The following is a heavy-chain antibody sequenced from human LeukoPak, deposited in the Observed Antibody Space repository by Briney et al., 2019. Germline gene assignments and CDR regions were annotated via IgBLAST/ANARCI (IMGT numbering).Heavy chain of an antibody. D-gene: IGHD3-22*01. J-gene: IGHJ4*02. Sequence: PETLSLTCAVSGYSISSGYYWGWIRQPPGKGLEWIGSIYHSGSTYYNPSLKSRVTISVDTSKNQFSLKLSSVTAADTAVYYCARGLYYYDSSGSDYWGQGTLVTVSS. V-gene: IGHV4-38-2*01. CDR3: ARGLYYYDSSGSDY. CDR2: IYHSGST. CDR1: GYSISSGYY.